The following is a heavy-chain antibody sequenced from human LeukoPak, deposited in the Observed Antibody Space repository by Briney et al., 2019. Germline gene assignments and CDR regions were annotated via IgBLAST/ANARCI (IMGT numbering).Heavy chain of an antibody. J-gene: IGHJ6*03. CDR3: ARGHRDGTYYYYYYYMDV. V-gene: IGHV4-34*01. Sequence: PSQTLSLTCTVSGGSLSPYYWSWIRQSPGKGLEWIGEINHSGSTNYNPSLKSRVTISVDTSKNQFSLKLSSVTAADTAVYYCARGHRDGTYYYYYYYMDVWGKGTTVTVSS. D-gene: IGHD1-1*01. CDR2: INHSGST. CDR1: GGSLSPYY.